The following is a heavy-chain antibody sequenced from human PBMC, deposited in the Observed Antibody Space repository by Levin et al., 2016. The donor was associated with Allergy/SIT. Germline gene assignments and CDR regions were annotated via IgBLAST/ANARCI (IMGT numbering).Heavy chain of an antibody. J-gene: IGHJ4*02. Sequence: WIRQPPGKGLEWIGSIYYSGSTYYNPSLKSRVTISVDTSKNQFSLKLSSVTAADTAVYYRARRRMVRGVIITDYFDYWGQGTPGPPSPQ. CDR3: ARRRMVRGVIITDYFDY. CDR2: IYYSGST. V-gene: IGHV4-39*01. D-gene: IGHD3-10*01.